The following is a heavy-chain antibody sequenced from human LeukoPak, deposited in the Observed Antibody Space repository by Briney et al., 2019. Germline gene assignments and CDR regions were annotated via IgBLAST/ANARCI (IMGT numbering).Heavy chain of an antibody. Sequence: PGGSLGLSCEGSGFTFGDYGMSWVRQAPGKGPEWVAGISWNSDSTGYPDSVKGRFTISRDNAKNSLFLQMDSLRVEDTAFYYCARDRQGITGTEWFDPWGQGILVTVSS. D-gene: IGHD1-20*01. V-gene: IGHV3-20*04. CDR2: ISWNSDST. CDR3: ARDRQGITGTEWFDP. J-gene: IGHJ5*02. CDR1: GFTFGDYG.